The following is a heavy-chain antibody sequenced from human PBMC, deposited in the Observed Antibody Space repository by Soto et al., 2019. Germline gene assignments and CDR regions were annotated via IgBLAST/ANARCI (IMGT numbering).Heavy chain of an antibody. D-gene: IGHD6-13*01. Sequence: EVQLLESGGGLVQPGGSLRLSCAASGFTFSNFALSWVRQAPGKGPQWVSSILGGGGATFYADSVKGRFTISRDNSKNTLYVQMSRLRADDTAVYHCAKDHSISPEGVWGFDFWGRGTLVTVSS. CDR3: AKDHSISPEGVWGFDF. J-gene: IGHJ4*02. CDR2: ILGGGGAT. V-gene: IGHV3-23*01. CDR1: GFTFSNFA.